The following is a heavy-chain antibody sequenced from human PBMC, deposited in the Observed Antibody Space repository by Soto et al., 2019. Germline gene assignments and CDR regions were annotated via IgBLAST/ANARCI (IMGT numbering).Heavy chain of an antibody. J-gene: IGHJ6*02. CDR2: ISYDGTNK. CDR3: ARNRARIAVAGTPDSYYGMDV. D-gene: IGHD6-19*01. V-gene: IGHV3-30-3*01. CDR1: GFTFSTYA. Sequence: QMQLVESGGGVVQPGRSLRLSCAASGFTFSTYAMHWVRQAPGKGLEWVALISYDGTNKYYPDSVKGRFTISRDNSKNTLYLQMNSLRPEDTAVYYCARNRARIAVAGTPDSYYGMDVWGQGTTVSVSS.